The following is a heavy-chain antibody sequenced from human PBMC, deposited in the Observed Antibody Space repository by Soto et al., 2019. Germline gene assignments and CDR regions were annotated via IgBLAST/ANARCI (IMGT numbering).Heavy chain of an antibody. CDR1: GGSISSYY. CDR2: IYYSGST. D-gene: IGHD3-10*01. Sequence: QVQLQDSGPGLVKPSETLSLTCTVSGGSISSYYWSWIRQPPGQGLEWIGYIYYSGSTNYNPSLKRRVTISVETSKNQFSLKMSSVTAADTAVYDCGRATYYYGAGHLDYCGQGTLVTVCS. CDR3: GRATYYYGAGHLDY. J-gene: IGHJ4*02. V-gene: IGHV4-59*01.